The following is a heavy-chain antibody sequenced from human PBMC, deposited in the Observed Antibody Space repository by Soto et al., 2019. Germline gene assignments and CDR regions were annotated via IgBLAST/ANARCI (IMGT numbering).Heavy chain of an antibody. CDR2: ISYDGSNK. CDR1: GFTFSSYA. CDR3: ARDRGGATHHTIDY. V-gene: IGHV3-30-3*01. J-gene: IGHJ4*02. Sequence: QVQLVESGGGVVQPGRSLRLSCAASGFTFSSYAMHWVRQAPGKGLEWVAVISYDGSNKYYADSVKGRVTISRDNSKNTLYLQMNSLRAEDTAVYYCARDRGGATHHTIDYWGQGTLVTVSS. D-gene: IGHD1-26*01.